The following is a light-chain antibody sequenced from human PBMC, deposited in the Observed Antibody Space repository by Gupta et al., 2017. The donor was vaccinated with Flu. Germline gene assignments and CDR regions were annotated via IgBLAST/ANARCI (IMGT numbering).Light chain of an antibody. CDR3: SSYTSSSTLRV. CDR2: EVR. CDR1: SSDVGGYNY. V-gene: IGLV2-14*01. Sequence: QSALTQPASVSVSPGQSITISCTGTSSDVGGYNYVSWYQQHPGKAPKLMIYEVRNRPSGVSNRFSGSKSGNTASLTISGLQAEDEADYYCSSYTSSSTLRVFGGGTKLTVL. J-gene: IGLJ3*02.